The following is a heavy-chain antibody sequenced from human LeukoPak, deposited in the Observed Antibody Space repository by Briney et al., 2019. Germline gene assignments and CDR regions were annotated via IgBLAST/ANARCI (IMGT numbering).Heavy chain of an antibody. CDR3: ARVGGSYYGDFDY. CDR2: MNPNSGNT. CDR1: GGTFSSYA. D-gene: IGHD1-26*01. V-gene: IGHV1-8*02. J-gene: IGHJ4*02. Sequence: GASVKVSCKASGGTFSSYAISWVRQAPGQGLEWMGWMNPNSGNTGYAQKFQGRVTMTRNTSISTAYMELSSLRSEDTAVYYCARVGGSYYGDFDYWGQGTLVTVSS.